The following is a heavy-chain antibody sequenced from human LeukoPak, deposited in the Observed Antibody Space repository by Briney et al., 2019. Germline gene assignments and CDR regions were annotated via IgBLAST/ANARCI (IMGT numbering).Heavy chain of an antibody. CDR3: ARGLYSGSPRDAFDI. Sequence: AETLSLTCAVYGGSFSGYSWSWIRQPPGKGLEWIGEINHSGSSNYNPSLKGRINISVDTSKSQFSLNLISVTAADTAVYYCARGLYSGSPRDAFDIWGQGTMVTVS. CDR2: INHSGSS. D-gene: IGHD5-12*01. CDR1: GGSFSGYS. J-gene: IGHJ3*02. V-gene: IGHV4-34*01.